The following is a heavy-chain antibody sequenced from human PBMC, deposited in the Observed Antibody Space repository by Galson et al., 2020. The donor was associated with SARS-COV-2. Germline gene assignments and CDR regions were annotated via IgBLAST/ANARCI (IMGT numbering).Heavy chain of an antibody. J-gene: IGHJ6*02. Sequence: SETLSLTCTVSGGSISSGGYYWSWIRQHPGKGLEWIGYIYYSGSTYYNPSLKSRVTISVDTSKNQFSLKLSSVTAADTAVYYCARGRWVDTAMVGIYYYYGMDVWGQGTTVTVSS. CDR2: IYYSGST. D-gene: IGHD5-18*01. CDR3: ARGRWVDTAMVGIYYYYGMDV. CDR1: GGSISSGGYY. V-gene: IGHV4-31*03.